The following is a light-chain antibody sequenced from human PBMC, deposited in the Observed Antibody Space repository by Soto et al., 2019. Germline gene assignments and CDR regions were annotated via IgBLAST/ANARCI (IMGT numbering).Light chain of an antibody. CDR2: AAS. CDR3: HQSYNTPLT. V-gene: IGKV1-39*01. J-gene: IGKJ4*01. Sequence: DIQMTQSPSSLSASVGDRVTITCRASQSISNYLNWYQQKPGKAPKLLIYAASSLQSGVPSRFSGSGSGTDFTLTISSLQPEDFETYYCHQSYNTPLTFGGGTKVEIK. CDR1: QSISNY.